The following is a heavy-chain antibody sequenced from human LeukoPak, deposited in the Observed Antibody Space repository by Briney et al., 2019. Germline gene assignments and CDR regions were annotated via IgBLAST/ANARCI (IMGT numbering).Heavy chain of an antibody. D-gene: IGHD6-13*01. CDR1: GFTFSSYG. Sequence: GGSLRLSCAASGFTFSSYGMHWVRQAPGKGLEWVAVISYDGSNKYYADSVKDRFTISRDNSKNTLYLQMNSLRAEDTAVYYCARSPQQLVSYYFDYWGQGTLVTVSS. CDR3: ARSPQQLVSYYFDY. CDR2: ISYDGSNK. J-gene: IGHJ4*02. V-gene: IGHV3-30*19.